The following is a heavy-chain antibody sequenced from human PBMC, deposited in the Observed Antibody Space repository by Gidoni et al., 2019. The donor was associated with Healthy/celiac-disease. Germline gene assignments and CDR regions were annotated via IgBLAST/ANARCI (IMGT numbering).Heavy chain of an antibody. J-gene: IGHJ6*02. CDR1: VFTFSSYG. CDR3: ARDGSEVGMDV. Sequence: QVQLVESGGGVVQPGRSLRLSCAASVFTFSSYGMHWVRQAQGKGLEWVAVIWYDGSNKYYADSVKGRFTISRDNSKNTLYLQMNSLRAEDTAVYYCARDGSEVGMDVWGQGTTVTVSS. CDR2: IWYDGSNK. V-gene: IGHV3-33*01.